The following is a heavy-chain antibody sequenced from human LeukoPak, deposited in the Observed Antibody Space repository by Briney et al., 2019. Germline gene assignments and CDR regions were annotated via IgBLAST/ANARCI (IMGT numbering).Heavy chain of an antibody. Sequence: GGSLRLSCAASGFTFSSYGMHWVRQAPGKGLEWVAFIRYDGSNKYYADSVKGRFTISRDNSKNTLYLQMDSLRAEDTAVYYCARNHLSGYDRGGDCWGQGTLVTVSS. V-gene: IGHV3-30*02. D-gene: IGHD5-12*01. CDR3: ARNHLSGYDRGGDC. CDR1: GFTFSSYG. CDR2: IRYDGSNK. J-gene: IGHJ4*02.